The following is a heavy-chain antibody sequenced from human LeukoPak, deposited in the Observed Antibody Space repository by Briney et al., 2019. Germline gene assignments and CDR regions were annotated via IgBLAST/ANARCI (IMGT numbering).Heavy chain of an antibody. D-gene: IGHD6-19*01. CDR3: AKDAQQWLAAYYFDY. Sequence: GGSLRLSCAASGITFSSYWFTWVRQAPGKGLEWVAFIRYDGSNKYYADSVKGRFTISRDNSKNTLYLQMNSLRAEDTAVYYCAKDAQQWLAAYYFDYWGQGTLVTVSS. J-gene: IGHJ4*02. V-gene: IGHV3-30*02. CDR1: GITFSSYW. CDR2: IRYDGSNK.